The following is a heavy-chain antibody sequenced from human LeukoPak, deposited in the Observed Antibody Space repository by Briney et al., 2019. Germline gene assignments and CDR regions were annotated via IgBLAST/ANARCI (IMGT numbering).Heavy chain of an antibody. Sequence: ASVKVSCKASGYTFTSYGISWVRQAPGQGLEWMGWISAYNGNTNYAQKLQGRVTMTTDTSTSTAYMELRSLRSDDTAVYYCATLHDPFFWSGYSSFRYWFDPWGQGTLVTVSS. CDR3: ATLHDPFFWSGYSSFRYWFDP. J-gene: IGHJ5*02. CDR2: ISAYNGNT. CDR1: GYTFTSYG. D-gene: IGHD3-3*01. V-gene: IGHV1-18*01.